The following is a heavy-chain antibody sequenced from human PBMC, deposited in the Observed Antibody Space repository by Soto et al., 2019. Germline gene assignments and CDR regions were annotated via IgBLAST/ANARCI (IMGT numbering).Heavy chain of an antibody. Sequence: QMQLQESGPGAVKPSETLSLTCTVSGAPISVFYWTCIRQAPGKGLEWIGYLNYTGNTHYTPSLKSRVAISMDTSKKHFYLTLTSATAADTAMYFCARGGSEGGLDVWGQGTTVTVSS. J-gene: IGHJ6*02. CDR1: GAPISVFY. V-gene: IGHV4-59*01. CDR2: LNYTGNT. D-gene: IGHD3-10*01. CDR3: ARGGSEGGLDV.